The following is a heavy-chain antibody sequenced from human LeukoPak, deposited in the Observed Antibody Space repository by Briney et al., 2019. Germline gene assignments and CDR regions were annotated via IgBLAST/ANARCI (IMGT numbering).Heavy chain of an antibody. J-gene: IGHJ3*02. D-gene: IGHD3-10*01. CDR2: IYYSGST. CDR3: AREMVSRDAFDI. Sequence: SETLSLTCTVSTGSTSTYYWSWDRQPPGKGLEWIGYIYYSGSTNYNPPLKSRVTISVDTSKNQFSLKLSSVTAADTAVYHRAREMVSRDAFDIWGQGTMVTISS. V-gene: IGHV4-59*01. CDR1: TGSTSTYY.